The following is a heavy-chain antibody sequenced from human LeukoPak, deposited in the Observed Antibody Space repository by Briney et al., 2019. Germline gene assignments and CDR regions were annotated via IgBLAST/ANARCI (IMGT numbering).Heavy chain of an antibody. J-gene: IGHJ6*02. V-gene: IGHV3-30-3*01. CDR3: ARPLRFLEWLLYDYYYYGMDV. CDR1: GFTFSSYA. D-gene: IGHD3-3*01. Sequence: GGSLRLSCAASGFTFSSYAMHWVRQAPGKGLEWVAVISYDGSNKYYADSVKGRFTISRDNSKNTLYLQMNSLRAEDTAVYYCARPLRFLEWLLYDYYYYGMDVWGQGTTVTVSS. CDR2: ISYDGSNK.